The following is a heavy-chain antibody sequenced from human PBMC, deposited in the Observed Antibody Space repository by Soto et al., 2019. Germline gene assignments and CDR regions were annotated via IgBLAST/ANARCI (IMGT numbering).Heavy chain of an antibody. CDR3: VKDSLSGYYYDSSGYSDAFDI. J-gene: IGHJ3*02. Sequence: SGGSLRLSCSASGFTFSSYAMHWVRQAPGKGLEYVSAISSNGGSTYYADSVKGRFTISRDNSKNTLYLQMSSLRAEDTAVYYCVKDSLSGYYYDSSGYSDAFDIWGQGTMVTVSS. CDR1: GFTFSSYA. CDR2: ISSNGGST. D-gene: IGHD3-22*01. V-gene: IGHV3-64D*08.